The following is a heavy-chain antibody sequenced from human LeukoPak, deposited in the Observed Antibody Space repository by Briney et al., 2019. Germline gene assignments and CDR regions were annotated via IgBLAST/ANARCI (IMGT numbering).Heavy chain of an antibody. Sequence: PGGSLRLSCAASGFTFSSYAMSWVRQAPGKGLEWVSIIVGSGHSTFYTDPVKGRFTISRDNSKNTLYLRMNSLRAEDTAVYYCAKVQNRYNYNTGAFDIWGQGTMVTVSS. V-gene: IGHV3-23*01. D-gene: IGHD1-1*01. J-gene: IGHJ3*02. CDR2: IVGSGHST. CDR3: AKVQNRYNYNTGAFDI. CDR1: GFTFSSYA.